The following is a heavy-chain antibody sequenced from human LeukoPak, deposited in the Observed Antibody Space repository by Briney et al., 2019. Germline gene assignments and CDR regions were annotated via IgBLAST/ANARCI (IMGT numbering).Heavy chain of an antibody. D-gene: IGHD2-2*01. V-gene: IGHV4-4*08. CDR3: AGRGQSSFRD. J-gene: IGHJ1*01. CDR1: GDSISSDY. Sequence: SETLSLTCSVAGDSISSDYWSWIRQPPGKGLEWIGYIYRIGNTDYNPSLKSRVTISLDTSKNQLSLNLTSVTAADTAVYYCAGRGQSSFRDWGQGTLVTVSS. CDR2: IYRIGNT.